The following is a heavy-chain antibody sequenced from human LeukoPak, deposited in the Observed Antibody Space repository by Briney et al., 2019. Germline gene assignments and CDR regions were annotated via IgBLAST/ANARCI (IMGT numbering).Heavy chain of an antibody. CDR1: GYSISSGYY. V-gene: IGHV4-38-2*01. J-gene: IGHJ4*02. Sequence: SETLSLTCAVSGYSISSGYYWGWIRQPPGKGLEWIGSIYHSGSTYYNPSLKSRVTISVDTSKNQFSLKLSSVTAADTAVYYCARHNLAAAGLYYFDYWGQGTLVIVSS. CDR3: ARHNLAAAGLYYFDY. D-gene: IGHD6-13*01. CDR2: IYHSGST.